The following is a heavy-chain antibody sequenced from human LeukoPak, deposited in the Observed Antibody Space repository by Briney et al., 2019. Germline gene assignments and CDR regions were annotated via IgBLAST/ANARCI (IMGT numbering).Heavy chain of an antibody. V-gene: IGHV1-8*02. CDR2: MNPNSGNT. CDR3: ARVIFERDWNYEDY. D-gene: IGHD1-7*01. J-gene: IGHJ4*02. CDR1: GYTFTGYH. Sequence: GASVKVSCKASGYTFTGYHMHWVRQATGQGLEWMGWMNPNSGNTGYAQKFQGRVTMTRNTSISTAYMELSSLRSEDTAVYYCARVIFERDWNYEDYWGQGTLVTVSS.